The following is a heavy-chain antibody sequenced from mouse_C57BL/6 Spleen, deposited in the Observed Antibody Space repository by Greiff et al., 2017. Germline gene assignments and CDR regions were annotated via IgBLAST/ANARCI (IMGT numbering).Heavy chain of an antibody. D-gene: IGHD1-1*01. CDR3: APITTVVVGDY. CDR2: IHPNSGST. V-gene: IGHV1-64*01. CDR1: GYTFTSYW. Sequence: QVQLQQPGAELVKPGASVKLSCKASGYTFTSYWMHWVKQRPGQGLEWIGMIHPNSGSTNYNEKFKSKATLTVDKSSSTAYMQLSSLTSEDSAVYYCAPITTVVVGDYWGKGTTLTVSS. J-gene: IGHJ2*01.